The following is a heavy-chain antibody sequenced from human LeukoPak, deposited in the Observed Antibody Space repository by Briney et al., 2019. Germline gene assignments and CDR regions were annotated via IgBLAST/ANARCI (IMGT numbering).Heavy chain of an antibody. CDR3: AKDGGAGTTSSPFDY. D-gene: IGHD1-7*01. CDR2: IWYGGSNK. CDR1: GFTFSSYG. V-gene: IGHV3-30*18. J-gene: IGHJ4*02. Sequence: PGRSRRLSCAASGFTFSSYGMHWVRQAPGKGLEWVAVIWYGGSNKYYADSVKGRFTISRDNSKNTLYLQMNSLRAEDTAVYYCAKDGGAGTTSSPFDYWGQGTLVTVSS.